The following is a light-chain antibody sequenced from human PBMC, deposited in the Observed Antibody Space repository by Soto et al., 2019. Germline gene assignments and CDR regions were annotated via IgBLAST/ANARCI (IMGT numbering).Light chain of an antibody. CDR3: YSRT. CDR1: QSISSW. J-gene: IGKJ1*01. CDR2: KAS. V-gene: IGKV1-5*03. Sequence: DIQMTQSPSTLSASVGDRVTITCRASQSISSWLAWYQQKPGKAPKLLIYKASSLESGVPSRFSGSGSGTEFTLTISSLQPDDFATYYSYSRTFGQGTKVEIK.